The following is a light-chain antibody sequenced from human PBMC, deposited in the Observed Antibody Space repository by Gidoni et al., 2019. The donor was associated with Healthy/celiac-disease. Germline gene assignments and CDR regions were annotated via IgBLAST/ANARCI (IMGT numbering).Light chain of an antibody. CDR1: QSVSNSY. Sequence: DIVLTQSPGTLSLSPGERATLSCRASQSVSNSYLAWYQQKPGQAPRLLIYGASSRATGIPDRFSGSGSGTDFTLTISRLGPEDFAVYYCQQYGSSPRTFGQGTKLEIK. J-gene: IGKJ2*01. CDR2: GAS. V-gene: IGKV3-20*01. CDR3: QQYGSSPRT.